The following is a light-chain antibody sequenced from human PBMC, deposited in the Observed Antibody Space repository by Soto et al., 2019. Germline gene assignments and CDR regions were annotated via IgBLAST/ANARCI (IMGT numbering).Light chain of an antibody. Sequence: EIVLTQSPGTLSLSPGERPTLSCRASQSVSSSYLAWYQQKPGQAPRXXIYGASSRATGIPDRFSGSGSATDLTITISRLEPEDFELYYCQHYGRSPITFGQGTRLEIK. J-gene: IGKJ5*01. CDR1: QSVSSSY. V-gene: IGKV3-20*01. CDR3: QHYGRSPIT. CDR2: GAS.